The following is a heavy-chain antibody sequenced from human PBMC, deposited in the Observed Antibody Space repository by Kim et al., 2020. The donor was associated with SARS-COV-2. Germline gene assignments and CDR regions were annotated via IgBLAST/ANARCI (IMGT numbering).Heavy chain of an antibody. Sequence: GGSLRLSCAASGFGFSNFPMSWVRQAPGRGLEWVSAISASGGHTYYTPSVRGRLTVSRDNSENTLFLQMSSLGVDDTAVYYYAKEMEVGLSTMDYWGQG. CDR2: ISASGGHT. CDR3: AKEMEVGLSTMDY. J-gene: IGHJ4*02. V-gene: IGHV3-23*01. D-gene: IGHD3-10*01. CDR1: GFGFSNFP.